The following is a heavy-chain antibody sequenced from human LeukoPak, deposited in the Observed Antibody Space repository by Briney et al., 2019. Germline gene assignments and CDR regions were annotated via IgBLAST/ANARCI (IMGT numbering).Heavy chain of an antibody. Sequence: GESLKISCKGSGYRFTNYWISWVRQMPGKGLEWMGRIGPSDSYTNYSPSFQGHVTISADKSISTAYLQWSSLKASDTAMYYCARHDDSAMITPYHYWGQGTLDPVSS. CDR3: ARHDDSAMITPYHY. D-gene: IGHD5-18*01. V-gene: IGHV5-10-1*01. CDR2: IGPSDSYT. CDR1: GYRFTNYW. J-gene: IGHJ4*02.